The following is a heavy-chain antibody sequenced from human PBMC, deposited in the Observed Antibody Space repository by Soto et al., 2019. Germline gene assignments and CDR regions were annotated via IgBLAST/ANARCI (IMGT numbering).Heavy chain of an antibody. CDR1: GLPFRSYA. CDR3: GKARYLLVDQPLYFES. D-gene: IGHD3-9*01. CDR2: ISGSGEIT. Sequence: GGSLRLSCAASGLPFRSYAMGWVRQAPGKGLEWISVISGSGEITLYTDSVKGRFTISRDFSNNTLSLQINTLRADDTAIYYCGKARYLLVDQPLYFESWGQGTLVTVSS. V-gene: IGHV3-23*01. J-gene: IGHJ4*02.